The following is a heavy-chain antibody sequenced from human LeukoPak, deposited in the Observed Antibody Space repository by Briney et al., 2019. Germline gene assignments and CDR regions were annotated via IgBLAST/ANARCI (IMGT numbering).Heavy chain of an antibody. CDR1: GFTFRSYD. V-gene: IGHV3-13*01. CDR3: ARGNWLGPFDY. CDR2: IGTAGDT. D-gene: IGHD6-19*01. Sequence: GGSLRLSCEASGFTFRSYDMYWVRQAPGKGLEWVSNIGTAGDTYYADSVKGRFTISRDNAKNSLYLQMNSLRAEDTAVYYCARGNWLGPFDYWGQGTLVTVSS. J-gene: IGHJ4*02.